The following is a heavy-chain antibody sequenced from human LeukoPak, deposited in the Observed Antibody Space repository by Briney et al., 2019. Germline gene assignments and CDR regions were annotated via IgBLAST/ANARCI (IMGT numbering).Heavy chain of an antibody. CDR3: ARTSSSGWYGGFDY. CDR2: INHSGST. D-gene: IGHD6-19*01. CDR1: GGSFSGYY. J-gene: IGHJ4*02. Sequence: SETLSLTCPVYGGSFSGYYWSWVRQPPEKGLEWIGEINHSGSTNYNPSLKSRVTISVDTSKNQFSLELTSVTAADTAVYYCARTSSSGWYGGFDYWGQGTLVTVPS. V-gene: IGHV4-34*01.